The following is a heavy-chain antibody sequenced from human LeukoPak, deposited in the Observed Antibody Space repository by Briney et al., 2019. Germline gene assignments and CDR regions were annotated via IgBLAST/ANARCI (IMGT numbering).Heavy chain of an antibody. CDR3: ARNYYDSSAYYGDC. V-gene: IGHV3-72*01. CDR1: GFTFSDHY. D-gene: IGHD3-22*01. CDR2: SRNKANSYTT. J-gene: IGHJ4*02. Sequence: GGSLRLSCAASGFTFSDHYIDWVRQAPGKGLGWVGRSRNKANSYTTEYAASVKGRFTISRDDSENSLYLQMNSLKIADTAVYYCARNYYDSSAYYGDCWGQGTLVTVSS.